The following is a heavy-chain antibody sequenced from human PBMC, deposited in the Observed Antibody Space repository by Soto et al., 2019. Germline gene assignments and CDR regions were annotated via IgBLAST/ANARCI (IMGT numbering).Heavy chain of an antibody. CDR1: GGSISSYY. Sequence: QVQLQESGPGLVKPSETLSLTCTVSGGSISSYYWSWIRQPPGKGLEWIGYIYYSGSTNYNPSLKSRVTISVDTSKNQFSLKLSSVTAADTAVYCCARRGRYCSSTSCSDEVGWFDPWGQGTLVTVSS. CDR2: IYYSGST. V-gene: IGHV4-59*01. D-gene: IGHD2-2*01. J-gene: IGHJ5*02. CDR3: ARRGRYCSSTSCSDEVGWFDP.